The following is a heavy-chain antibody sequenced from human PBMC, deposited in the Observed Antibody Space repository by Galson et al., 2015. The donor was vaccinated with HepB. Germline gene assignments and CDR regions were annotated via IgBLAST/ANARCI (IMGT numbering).Heavy chain of an antibody. CDR1: GFTFSSYG. J-gene: IGHJ5*02. V-gene: IGHV3-30*03. D-gene: IGHD2-2*01. CDR3: ARDIVAVSAAMTWFDP. Sequence: SLRLSCAASGFTFSSYGMHWVRQAPGKGLEWVAVISYDGSNKYYADSVKGRFTISRDNAQNSLFLQMNSLRAEDTAIYYCARDIVAVSAAMTWFDPWGQGTLVTVSS. CDR2: ISYDGSNK.